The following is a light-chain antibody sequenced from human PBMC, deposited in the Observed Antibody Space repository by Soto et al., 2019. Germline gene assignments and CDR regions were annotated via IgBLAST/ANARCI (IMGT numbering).Light chain of an antibody. V-gene: IGLV2-14*01. CDR3: SSYTSSDSWV. CDR1: SSDVGGYNY. J-gene: IGLJ3*02. CDR2: DVS. Sequence: QSALTQPASVSGSPGQSITISCTGTSSDVGGYNYVSWYQQYPGKAPKLMIYDVSNRPSGVSNRFSGSKSVNTASLTISGLQAEDEADYYCSSYTSSDSWVFGGGTQLTVL.